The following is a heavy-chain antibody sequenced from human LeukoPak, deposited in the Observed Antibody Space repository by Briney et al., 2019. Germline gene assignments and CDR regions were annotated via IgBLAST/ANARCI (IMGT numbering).Heavy chain of an antibody. V-gene: IGHV1-69*13. D-gene: IGHD3-3*01. CDR2: IIPIFGTA. J-gene: IGHJ6*02. CDR3: ARAGDFWSGSSGSYYGMDV. Sequence: SVTVSCTASGGTFSSYAISWVRQAPGQGLEWMGGIIPIFGTANYAQKFQGRVTITADESTSTAYMELSSLRSEDTAVYYCARAGDFWSGSSGSYYGMDVWGQGTTVTVSS. CDR1: GGTFSSYA.